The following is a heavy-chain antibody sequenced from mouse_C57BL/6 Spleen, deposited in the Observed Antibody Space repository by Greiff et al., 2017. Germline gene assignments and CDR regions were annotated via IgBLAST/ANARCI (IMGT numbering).Heavy chain of an antibody. V-gene: IGHV1-75*01. CDR2: IFPGSGST. CDR1: GYTFTNYY. J-gene: IGHJ2*01. Sequence: VQLQQSGPELVKPGASVKISCKASGYTFTNYYINWVKQRPGQGLEWIGWIFPGSGSTYYNEKFKGKATLTVDKSSSTAYMLLSSLTSEDSAVYLGARHGYDGPYYFDYWGQGTTLTVSS. CDR3: ARHGYDGPYYFDY. D-gene: IGHD2-2*01.